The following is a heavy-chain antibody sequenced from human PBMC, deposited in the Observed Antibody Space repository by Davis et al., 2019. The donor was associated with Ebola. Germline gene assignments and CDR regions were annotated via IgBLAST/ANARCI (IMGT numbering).Heavy chain of an antibody. D-gene: IGHD4-11*01. CDR1: RFTFSSYA. Sequence: PGGSLRLSCAASRFTFSSYAISWVRQAPGKGLEWVAFIRYDGATEYYADSVKGRFIISRDNSLNTLYLQMNSLRAEDTAVYYCAKSPYSGPFDYWGQGTLVTVSS. V-gene: IGHV3-30*02. CDR3: AKSPYSGPFDY. CDR2: IRYDGATE. J-gene: IGHJ4*02.